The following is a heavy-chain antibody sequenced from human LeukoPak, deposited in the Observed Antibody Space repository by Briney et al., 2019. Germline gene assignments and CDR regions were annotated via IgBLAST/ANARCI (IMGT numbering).Heavy chain of an antibody. J-gene: IGHJ3*02. CDR2: INLNGVGT. CDR1: GSTFTGYY. Sequence: ASVKLSCTASGSTFTGYYMHWARQAPGQGPEWMGWINLNGVGTNYAQKLQGRVTITTATSISTPYMDPPRIRACEPAVAHSWRSAYSYGADAVDSWGQGTMVTVSS. CDR3: WRSAYSYGADAVDS. D-gene: IGHD5-18*01. V-gene: IGHV1-2*02.